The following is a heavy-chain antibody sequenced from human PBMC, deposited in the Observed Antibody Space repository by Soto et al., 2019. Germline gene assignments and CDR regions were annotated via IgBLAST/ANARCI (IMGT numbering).Heavy chain of an antibody. CDR1: GYTFTSYY. J-gene: IGHJ6*02. CDR3: ARELGLRFYYYGMDV. Sequence: ASVKVSCKASGYTFTSYYMHWVRQAPGQGLEWMGIINPSGGSTSYAQKFQGRVTMTRDTSTSTVYMELSSLRSEDTAVYYCARELGLRFYYYGMDVWGQGTTVTAP. V-gene: IGHV1-46*01. CDR2: INPSGGST. D-gene: IGHD3-3*01.